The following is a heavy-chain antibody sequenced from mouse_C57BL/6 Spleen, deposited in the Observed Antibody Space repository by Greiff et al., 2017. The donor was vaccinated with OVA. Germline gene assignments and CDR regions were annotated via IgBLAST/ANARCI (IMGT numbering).Heavy chain of an antibody. CDR2: INPGSGGT. Sequence: VQLQESGAELVRPGTSVKVSCKASGYAFTNYLIEWVKQRPGPGLEWIGVINPGSGGTNYNEKFKGKATLTADKSSSTAYMQLSSLTSEDSAVYFCARGPYYYGSIYYAMDYWGQGTSVTVSS. CDR1: GYAFTNYL. D-gene: IGHD1-1*01. J-gene: IGHJ4*01. CDR3: ARGPYYYGSIYYAMDY. V-gene: IGHV1-54*01.